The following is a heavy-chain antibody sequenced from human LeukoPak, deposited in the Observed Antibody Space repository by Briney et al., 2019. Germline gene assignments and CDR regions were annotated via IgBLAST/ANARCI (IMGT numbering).Heavy chain of an antibody. CDR3: ARGSGGYYRRRTGAFDI. J-gene: IGHJ3*02. V-gene: IGHV3-48*03. CDR1: GFTFSSYE. D-gene: IGHD3-22*01. CDR2: ISSSGSTI. Sequence: SGGSLRLSCAASGFTFSSYEMNWVRQAPGKGLEWVSYISSSGSTIYYADSVKGRFTIPRDNAKNSLYLQMNSLRAEDTAVYYCARGSGGYYRRRTGAFDIWGQGTMVTVSS.